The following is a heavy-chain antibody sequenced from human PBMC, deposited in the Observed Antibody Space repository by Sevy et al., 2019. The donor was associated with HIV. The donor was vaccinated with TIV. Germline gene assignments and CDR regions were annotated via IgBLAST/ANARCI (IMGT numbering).Heavy chain of an antibody. V-gene: IGHV1-24*01. D-gene: IGHD3-22*01. J-gene: IGHJ4*02. CDR3: ATTREYYSDNSGYIDY. CDR2: FDPEDGET. CDR1: GYSFTALS. Sequence: ASVKVFCKVSGYSFTALSMHWGRQAPGVWLEWMGRFDPEDGETIYAQKFQGRVTMTEDTSRDTAYMELSSLRSEDTAMYYCATTREYYSDNSGYIDYWGQGTLVTVSS.